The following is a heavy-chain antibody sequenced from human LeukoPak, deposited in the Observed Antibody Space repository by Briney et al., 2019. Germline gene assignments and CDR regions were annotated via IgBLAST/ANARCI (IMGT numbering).Heavy chain of an antibody. CDR3: ARDSSGYFGYFQH. J-gene: IGHJ1*01. CDR1: GGSISSYY. Sequence: SETLSLTCTVSGGSISSYYWSWIRQPPGKGLEWIGYIYYSGSTNYNPSLKRRVTISVDTSKNQFSLKLSSVTAADTAVYYCARDSSGYFGYFQHWAQGTLLTVSS. V-gene: IGHV4-59*01. D-gene: IGHD3-22*01. CDR2: IYYSGST.